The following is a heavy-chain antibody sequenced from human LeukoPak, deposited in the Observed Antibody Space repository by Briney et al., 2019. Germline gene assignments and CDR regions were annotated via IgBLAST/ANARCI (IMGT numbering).Heavy chain of an antibody. CDR1: GGTFSSYA. V-gene: IGHV1-69*05. J-gene: IGHJ4*02. Sequence: ASVKVSCKASGGTFSSYAISWVRQAPGQGLEWMGRIIPIFGTANYAQKFQGRVTITTDESTSTAYMELSSLRSEDTAVYYCARKNEEQLDDPSFDYWGQGTLVTVSS. CDR2: IIPIFGTA. D-gene: IGHD6-6*01. CDR3: ARKNEEQLDDPSFDY.